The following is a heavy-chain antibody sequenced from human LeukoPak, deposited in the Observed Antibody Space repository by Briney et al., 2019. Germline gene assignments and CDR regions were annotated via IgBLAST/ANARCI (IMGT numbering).Heavy chain of an antibody. Sequence: TSETLSLTCTVSGGSISSYYWSWIRQPPGKGLEWIGYMYNSGSTNYNPSLKSRVTISADTSKNEFSLKLTSVTAADTAVYYCARHVVAARDAFDIWGQGTMVTVSS. D-gene: IGHD6-25*01. V-gene: IGHV4-59*08. CDR3: ARHVVAARDAFDI. CDR2: MYNSGST. J-gene: IGHJ3*02. CDR1: GGSISSYY.